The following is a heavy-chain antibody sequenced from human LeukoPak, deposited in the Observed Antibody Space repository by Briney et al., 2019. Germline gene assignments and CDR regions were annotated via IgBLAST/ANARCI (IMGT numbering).Heavy chain of an antibody. V-gene: IGHV3-23*01. CDR2: ISGSGGST. Sequence: PGGSLRLSCAASGSTFSSYAMSWVRQAPGKGLEWVSAISGSGGSTYYADSVKGRFTISRDNSKNTLYLQMNSLRAEDTAVYYCAKRPDYFGSGFDYWGRGTLVTVSS. D-gene: IGHD3-10*01. CDR1: GSTFSSYA. J-gene: IGHJ4*02. CDR3: AKRPDYFGSGFDY.